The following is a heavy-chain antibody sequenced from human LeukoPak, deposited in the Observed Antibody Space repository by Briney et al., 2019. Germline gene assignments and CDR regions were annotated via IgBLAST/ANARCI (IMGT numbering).Heavy chain of an antibody. CDR2: ISAYNGNT. D-gene: IGHD3-3*01. V-gene: IGHV1-18*01. J-gene: IGHJ6*03. Sequence: ASVKVSCKASGYTFTSYGISWVRQAPGQGLEWMGWISAYNGNTNYAQKLQGRVTMTTDTSTSTAYMELRSLRSDDTAVYYCARRTLRFLEWLPDMDVWAKGPRSPSP. CDR1: GYTFTSYG. CDR3: ARRTLRFLEWLPDMDV.